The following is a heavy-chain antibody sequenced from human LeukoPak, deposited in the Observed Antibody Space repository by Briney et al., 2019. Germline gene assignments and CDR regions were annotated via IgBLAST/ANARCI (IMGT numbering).Heavy chain of an antibody. D-gene: IGHD3-3*01. CDR3: AKDSDYDFWSGQYYYYYMDV. Sequence: GGSLRLSCAASGFTFSGYAMSWVRQAPGKGLEWVSAISGSGGSTYYADSVKGRFTISRDNSKNTLYLQMNSLRAEDTAVYYCAKDSDYDFWSGQYYYYYMDVWGKGTTVTVSS. V-gene: IGHV3-23*01. J-gene: IGHJ6*03. CDR1: GFTFSGYA. CDR2: ISGSGGST.